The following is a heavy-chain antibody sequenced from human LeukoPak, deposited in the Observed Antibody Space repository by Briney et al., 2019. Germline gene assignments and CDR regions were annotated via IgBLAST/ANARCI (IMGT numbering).Heavy chain of an antibody. V-gene: IGHV4-39*01. Sequence: SETLSLTCTVSGDSINTKNYYWGWIRQPPGKGLEWIGSIYYGGNTYYNPSLKSRVTLSIDTSKNQFSLRLSSVTAADTAVYHCARHSYGTFDYWGQGTLVTVSS. D-gene: IGHD5-18*01. J-gene: IGHJ4*02. CDR1: GDSINTKNYY. CDR3: ARHSYGTFDY. CDR2: IYYGGNT.